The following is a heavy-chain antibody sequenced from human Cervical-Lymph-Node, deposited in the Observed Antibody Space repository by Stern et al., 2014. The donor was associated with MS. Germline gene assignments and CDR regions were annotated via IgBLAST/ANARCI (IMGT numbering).Heavy chain of an antibody. CDR3: ARGSYTRSSWFDP. CDR2: ILNDGTNK. CDR1: GFAFRSYT. V-gene: IGHV3-30*04. D-gene: IGHD6-6*01. Sequence: VQLVESGGGVVQPGRSLRLSCAASGFAFRSYTMHWVPQAPGKGLEWVAVILNDGTNKYYADSVKGRFTISRDNSKHTLYLQMNSLRAEDTAVYYCARGSYTRSSWFDPWGQGTLVTVSS. J-gene: IGHJ5*02.